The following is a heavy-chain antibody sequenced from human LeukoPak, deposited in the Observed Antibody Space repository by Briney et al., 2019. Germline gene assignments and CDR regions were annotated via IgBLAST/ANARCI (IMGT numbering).Heavy chain of an antibody. J-gene: IGHJ4*02. V-gene: IGHV3-48*03. Sequence: GSLRLSCAASGFTFSSYEMNSVRQAPGKGLEWVSYISSSGSTIYYADSVKGRFTISRDNAKNSLYLQVNSLRAEDTAVYYCARAYWDTAMIDYWGQGNLVPVSS. CDR3: ARAYWDTAMIDY. D-gene: IGHD5-18*01. CDR2: ISSSGSTI. CDR1: GFTFSSYE.